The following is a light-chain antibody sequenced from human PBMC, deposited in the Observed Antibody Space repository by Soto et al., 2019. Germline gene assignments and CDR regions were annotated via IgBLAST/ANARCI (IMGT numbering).Light chain of an antibody. V-gene: IGLV3-21*04. J-gene: IGLJ2*01. CDR1: NIRSKS. CDR3: QVWDISSDHPVV. Sequence: SYELTQPPSVSVAPGKTARITCGGNNIRSKSVHWYQQKPGQAPVVVIYYDSDRPSGIAERFCGSNSGNTATVTISRVEAEDEADYYCQVWDISSDHPVVFGGGTKVTVL. CDR2: YDS.